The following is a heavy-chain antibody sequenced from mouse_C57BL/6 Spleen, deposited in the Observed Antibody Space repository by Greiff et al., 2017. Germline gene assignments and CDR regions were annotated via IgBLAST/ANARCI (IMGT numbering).Heavy chain of an antibody. Sequence: VKLMESGAELVKPGASVKISCKASGYAFSSYWMNWVKQRPGQGLEWIGQIYPGDGDTNYNGKFKGKATMTEDKSSSTAYMQLSSLTSEDSAVYFCARGGSSGFRYYYAMDYWGQGTSVAVSS. D-gene: IGHD3-2*02. J-gene: IGHJ4*01. CDR1: GYAFSSYW. V-gene: IGHV1-80*01. CDR3: ARGGSSGFRYYYAMDY. CDR2: IYPGDGDT.